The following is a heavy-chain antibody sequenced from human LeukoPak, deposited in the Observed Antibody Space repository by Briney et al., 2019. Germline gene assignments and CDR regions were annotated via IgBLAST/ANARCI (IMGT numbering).Heavy chain of an antibody. CDR2: IYYSGST. J-gene: IGHJ3*02. D-gene: IGHD6-19*01. CDR1: GGSISSYY. Sequence: PSETLSLTCTASGGSISSYYWSWIRQPPGKGLEWIGYIYYSGSTNYNPSLKSRVTISVDTSKNQFSLKLSSVTAADTAVYYCVRHRYSSGSPFDIWGQGTMVTVSS. V-gene: IGHV4-59*08. CDR3: VRHRYSSGSPFDI.